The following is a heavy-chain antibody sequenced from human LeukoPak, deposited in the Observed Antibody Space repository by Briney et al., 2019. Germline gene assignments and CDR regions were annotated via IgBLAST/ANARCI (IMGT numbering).Heavy chain of an antibody. V-gene: IGHV3-23*01. D-gene: IGHD6-13*01. Sequence: GRSLRLSCAASGFTFSTYAMSWVRQAPGKGLEWGSAISSSGGSTYYADSVKGRFTISRDNSKNPLYLQMNSLRAEDTTVYYCAKYCGYSSSGYKLGFDYWGQRTLVTVSS. CDR3: AKYCGYSSSGYKLGFDY. CDR1: GFTFSTYA. CDR2: ISSSGGST. J-gene: IGHJ4*02.